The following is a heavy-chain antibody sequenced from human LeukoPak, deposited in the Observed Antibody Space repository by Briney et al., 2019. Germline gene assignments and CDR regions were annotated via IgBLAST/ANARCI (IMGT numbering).Heavy chain of an antibody. V-gene: IGHV3-30*02. CDR3: AKSSRNYDFWSGFDY. CDR1: GFIFSNYG. Sequence: GGSLRLSCGASGFIFSNYGMHWVRQAPGKGLEWVAFIRYDGSIKYYADSVKDRLTISRDNSKNTLYLQMNSLRAEDTAVYYCAKSSRNYDFWSGFDYWGQGTLVTVSS. J-gene: IGHJ4*02. D-gene: IGHD3-3*01. CDR2: IRYDGSIK.